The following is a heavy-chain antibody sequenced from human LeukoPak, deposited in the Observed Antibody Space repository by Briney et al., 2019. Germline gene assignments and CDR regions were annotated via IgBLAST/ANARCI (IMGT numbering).Heavy chain of an antibody. J-gene: IGHJ5*02. V-gene: IGHV1-18*01. Sequence: ASVKVSCKASGYTFTSYGISWVRQAPGQGVEWMGWISAYNGNTNYAQKLQGGVTMTTDTSTSTAYKELRSLRSDDTAVYYCARSSVVLYGGYWFDPWGQGTLVTVSS. D-gene: IGHD2-2*02. CDR2: ISAYNGNT. CDR1: GYTFTSYG. CDR3: ARSSVVLYGGYWFDP.